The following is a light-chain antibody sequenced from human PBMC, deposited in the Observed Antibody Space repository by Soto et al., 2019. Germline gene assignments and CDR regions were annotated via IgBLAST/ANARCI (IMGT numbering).Light chain of an antibody. Sequence: VLTQSPATLSLSPGERSTLSCSASQSVSIYLAWYQQKPGQAPRLLIYDASNRATGIPARFSGSGSGTDFTPTISSLEPEDFAVYYCQQYNNWPLTFGGGTKVDIK. J-gene: IGKJ4*01. CDR3: QQYNNWPLT. CDR1: QSVSIY. V-gene: IGKV3-11*01. CDR2: DAS.